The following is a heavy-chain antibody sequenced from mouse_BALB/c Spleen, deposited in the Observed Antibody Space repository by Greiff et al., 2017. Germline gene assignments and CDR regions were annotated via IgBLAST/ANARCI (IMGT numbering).Heavy chain of an antibody. D-gene: IGHD2-1*01. CDR3: ARDSYGNGGFAY. CDR1: GFSLTSYG. J-gene: IGHJ3*01. V-gene: IGHV2-9*02. Sequence: VKLQESGPGLVAPSQSLSITCTVSGFSLTSYGVHWVRQPPGKGLEWLGVIWAGGSTNYNSALMSRLSISKDNSKSQVFLKMNSLQTDDTAMYYCARDSYGNGGFAYWGQGTLVTVSA. CDR2: IWAGGST.